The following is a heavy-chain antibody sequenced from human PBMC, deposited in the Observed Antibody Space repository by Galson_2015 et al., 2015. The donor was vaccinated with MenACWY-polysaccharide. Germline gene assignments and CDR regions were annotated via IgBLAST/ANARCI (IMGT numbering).Heavy chain of an antibody. D-gene: IGHD1-14*01. CDR3: AKDRNCNHSDS. CDR1: GFTFSNYY. V-gene: IGHV3-7*04. CDR2: IKQDGSDQ. Sequence: SLRLSCAASGFTFSNYYMSWVRQAPGKELEWLGNIKQDGSDQYYVDSVRGRFTFSRDNAKNLLYLQMNSLRDEDTAVYYCAKDRNCNHSDSWDYGTLVTVS. J-gene: IGHJ5*01.